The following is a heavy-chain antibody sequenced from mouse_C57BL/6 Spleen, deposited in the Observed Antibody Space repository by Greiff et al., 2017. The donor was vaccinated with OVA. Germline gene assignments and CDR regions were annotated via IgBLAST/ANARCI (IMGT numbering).Heavy chain of an antibody. Sequence: DAGGGLVQPKGSLKLSCAASGFTFNTYAMHWVRQAPGQGLEWVARLRSKSSNYATYYADSVKDRFTISRDDSQSMLYLQMNNLKTEDTAMYYCVRGGDSWFAYWGQGTLVTVSA. CDR3: VRGGDSWFAY. CDR2: LRSKSSNYAT. J-gene: IGHJ3*01. D-gene: IGHD2-13*01. CDR1: GFTFNTYA. V-gene: IGHV10-3*01.